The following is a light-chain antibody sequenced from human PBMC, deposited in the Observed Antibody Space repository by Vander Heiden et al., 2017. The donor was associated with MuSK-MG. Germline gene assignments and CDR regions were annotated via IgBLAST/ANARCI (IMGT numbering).Light chain of an antibody. CDR3: QSYDSSLSGFV. CDR1: SSNIGARYD. J-gene: IGLJ1*01. CDR2: GDT. Sequence: QSVVTQPPSVSGAPGQRVTISCTGSSSNIGARYDVHWYQQLPGTAPKLLIYGDTNRPSGVPDRFSGSKSGTSASLATTGLQAEDETDYYCQSYDSSLSGFVFGSGTKVTVL. V-gene: IGLV1-40*01.